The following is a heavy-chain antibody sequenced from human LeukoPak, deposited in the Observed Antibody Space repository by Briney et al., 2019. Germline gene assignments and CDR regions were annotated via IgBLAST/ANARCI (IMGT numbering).Heavy chain of an antibody. J-gene: IGHJ4*02. CDR1: GFTFRSYA. D-gene: IGHD6-13*01. V-gene: IGHV3-23*01. CDR3: AKGGSSWSYYFDY. Sequence: GGSLRLSCAASGFTFRSYAMTWVRQTPGKGLEWVSAISASAGTTYYADSVKGRFTISRDNSKNTLYLQMNSLRADDTALYYCAKGGSSWSYYFDYWGQGTLVTVSS. CDR2: ISASAGTT.